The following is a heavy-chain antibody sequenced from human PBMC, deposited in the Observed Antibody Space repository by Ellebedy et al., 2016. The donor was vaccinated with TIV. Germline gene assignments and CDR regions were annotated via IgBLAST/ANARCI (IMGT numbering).Heavy chain of an antibody. CDR2: IRSKAYGGTT. D-gene: IGHD6-19*01. Sequence: GGSLRLSCVAFGFTLGDHYIDWVRQAPGKGLEWLGFIRSKAYGGTTEYAASVKGRFTISRDDSKSIAYLQMNSLKTEDTAVYYCTRGGEWLVRGFDYWGQGTLVTVSS. V-gene: IGHV3-49*04. CDR1: GFTLGDHY. J-gene: IGHJ4*02. CDR3: TRGGEWLVRGFDY.